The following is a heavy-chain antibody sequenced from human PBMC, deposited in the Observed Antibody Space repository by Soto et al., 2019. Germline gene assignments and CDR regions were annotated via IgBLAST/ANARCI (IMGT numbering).Heavy chain of an antibody. CDR3: ARDHGRNYYGSGSYGSWFDP. V-gene: IGHV4-59*12. D-gene: IGHD3-10*01. CDR1: GGSISSYY. CDR2: IYYSGST. Sequence: SETLSLTCTVSGGSISSYYWSWIRQPPGKGLEWIGYIYYSGSTNYNPSLKSRVTISVDTSKNQFSLKLSSVTAADTAVYYCARDHGRNYYGSGSYGSWFDPWGQGTLVTVSS. J-gene: IGHJ5*02.